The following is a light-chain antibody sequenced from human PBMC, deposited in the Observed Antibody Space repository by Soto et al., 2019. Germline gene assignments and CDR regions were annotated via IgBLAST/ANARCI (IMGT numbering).Light chain of an antibody. CDR2: DAS. J-gene: IGKJ1*01. CDR3: QQYNSYWGT. CDR1: QSISSW. Sequence: IQMTQSPSTLSAYVGDRVTITCRASQSISSWLAWYQQKQGKAPKLLIYDASSLESGVPLRFSGSGSGTEFTLTISSLQPDDFATYYCQQYNSYWGTFGQGTKVESK. V-gene: IGKV1-5*01.